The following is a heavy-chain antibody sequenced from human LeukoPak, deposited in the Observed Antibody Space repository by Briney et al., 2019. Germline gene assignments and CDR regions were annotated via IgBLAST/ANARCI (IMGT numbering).Heavy chain of an antibody. CDR1: GLTVSSNY. D-gene: IGHD6-19*01. V-gene: IGHV3-53*01. J-gene: IGHJ6*02. CDR2: IYSGGST. CDR3: AKVVVSGTDYYFGMDV. Sequence: GGSLRLSCAASGLTVSSNYMSWVRQAPGKGLEWVSVIYSGGSTYYADSVKARFTISRDNSKNTLYVQMDSLRAEDTAVYYCAKVVVSGTDYYFGMDVWGQGTTVTVSS.